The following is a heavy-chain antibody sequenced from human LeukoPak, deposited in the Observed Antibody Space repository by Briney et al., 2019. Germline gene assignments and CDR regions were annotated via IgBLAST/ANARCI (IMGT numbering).Heavy chain of an antibody. CDR1: GVSLSSGSYY. Sequence: SETLSLTCTVSGVSLSSGSYYWSWIRQPAGKGLEWIGRIYTSGSTNYNPSLKSRVTISVDTSKNQFSLKLSSVTAADTAVYYCARGYYGVFDYWGQGTLVTVSS. CDR2: IYTSGST. D-gene: IGHD3-16*01. J-gene: IGHJ4*02. V-gene: IGHV4-61*02. CDR3: ARGYYGVFDY.